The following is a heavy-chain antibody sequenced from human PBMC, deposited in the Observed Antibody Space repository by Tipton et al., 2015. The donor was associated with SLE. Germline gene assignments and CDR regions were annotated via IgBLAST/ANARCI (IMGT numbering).Heavy chain of an antibody. J-gene: IGHJ6*02. V-gene: IGHV4-39*07. D-gene: IGHD6-13*01. CDR1: GGSIYSDTYY. CDR3: ARGVSSSWYTIYYGMDV. CDR2: IHYSGNT. Sequence: TLSLTCSVSGGSIYSDTYYWGWIRQSPGKGLEWIGSIHYSGNTYYNPSLRSRVTISVDTSKNHFSLKLSSVTAADTAVYYCARGVSSSWYTIYYGMDVWGQGTTVTVSS.